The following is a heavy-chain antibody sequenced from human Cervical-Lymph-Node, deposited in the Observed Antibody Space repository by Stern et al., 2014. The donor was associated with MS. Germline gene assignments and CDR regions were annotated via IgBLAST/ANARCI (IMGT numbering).Heavy chain of an antibody. CDR2: IYYSGST. CDR3: ARRREGSDAFDI. J-gene: IGHJ3*02. Sequence: QVQLQQWGPGLVKPSQTLSLTCTVSGGSISSGDYYWSWIRQPPGKGLEWIGYIYYSGSTYYNPSLKSRVTISVDTSKNQFSLKLSSVTAADTAVYYCARRREGSDAFDIWGQGTMVTVSS. CDR1: GGSISSGDYY. V-gene: IGHV4-30-4*01.